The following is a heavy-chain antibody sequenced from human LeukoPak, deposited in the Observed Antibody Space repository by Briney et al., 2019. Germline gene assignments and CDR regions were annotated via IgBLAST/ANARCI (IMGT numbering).Heavy chain of an antibody. CDR2: IKSNADGCKT. D-gene: IGHD2/OR15-2a*01. CDR1: GFNFRNGW. J-gene: IGHJ4*02. V-gene: IGHV3-15*01. CDR3: TTFYHEYSPY. Sequence: GGSLRLSCAASGFNFRNGWMIWVRQAAGKGQEWGGRIKSNADGCKTDYAESERSRFTISRDDSNNTQYLQMNSLKTEDTAVYYCTTFYHEYSPYWGRGTLVTVSS.